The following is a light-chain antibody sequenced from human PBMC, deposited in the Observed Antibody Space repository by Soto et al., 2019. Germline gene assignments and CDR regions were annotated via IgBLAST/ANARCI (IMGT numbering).Light chain of an antibody. CDR2: DVT. Sequence: QSVLTQPRSVSGSPGQSVTISCTGTNSDVGAYNYVSWYQQHPGKAPKVMIYDVTERPSGVPDRFSGSKSGNTASLTISGLQAEDEADYYCCSYAGSPRYVLGTGTK. CDR3: CSYAGSPRYV. J-gene: IGLJ1*01. V-gene: IGLV2-11*01. CDR1: NSDVGAYNY.